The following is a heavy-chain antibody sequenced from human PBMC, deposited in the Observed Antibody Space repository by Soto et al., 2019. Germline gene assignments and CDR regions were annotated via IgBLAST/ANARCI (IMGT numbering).Heavy chain of an antibody. V-gene: IGHV3-23*01. CDR1: GFTFSSYA. D-gene: IGHD3-3*01. Sequence: EVQLLESGGGLVQPGGSLRLSCAASGFTFSSYAMSWVLQAPGKVLEWVSAISGSGGSTYYADSVKGRFTISRDNSKNTLYLQMNSLRAEDTAVYYCAKDYDFWSGYVMGNFDYWGQGTLVTVSS. J-gene: IGHJ4*02. CDR2: ISGSGGST. CDR3: AKDYDFWSGYVMGNFDY.